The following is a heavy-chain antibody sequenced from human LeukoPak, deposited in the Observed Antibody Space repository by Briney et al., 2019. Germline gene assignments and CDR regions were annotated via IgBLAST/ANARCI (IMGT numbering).Heavy chain of an antibody. D-gene: IGHD3-9*01. CDR1: GGSFSNYY. CDR3: ARRYDILTGYLAPDFDY. J-gene: IGHJ4*02. V-gene: IGHV4-34*01. CDR2: INHSGST. Sequence: SETLSLTCAVYGGSFSNYYWSWIRQPPGKGLEWIGEINHSGSTNYNPSLKSRVTISVDTSKNKFSLKLSSVTAADTAVYYCARRYDILTGYLAPDFDYWGQGTLVTVSS.